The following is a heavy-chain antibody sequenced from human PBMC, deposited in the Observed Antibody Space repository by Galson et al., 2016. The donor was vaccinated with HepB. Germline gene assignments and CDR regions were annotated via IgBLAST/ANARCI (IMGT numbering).Heavy chain of an antibody. CDR2: IWYDESEK. D-gene: IGHD5-24*01. CDR1: GFRLSDHG. J-gene: IGHJ4*02. V-gene: IGHV3-33*06. CDR3: AKDLEVRMATKYYFEY. Sequence: SLRLSCAVSGFRLSDHGMHWVRQTPDKGLEWLSVIWYDESEKYYADSVKGRFTISRDNSKNTLYLQMHSLRVEDKGMYYCAKDLEVRMATKYYFEYWGLGTLVTVSS.